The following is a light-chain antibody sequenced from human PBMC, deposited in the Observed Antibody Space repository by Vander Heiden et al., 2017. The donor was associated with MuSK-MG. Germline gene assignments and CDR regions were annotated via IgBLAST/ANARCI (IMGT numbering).Light chain of an antibody. V-gene: IGKV3-20*01. CDR1: QSVSSSY. CDR2: GAS. CDR3: QQYGSSPRT. Sequence: VLTQSPCTLSLSPGERATLSCRASQSVSSSYLAWYQQKPGQAPRLLIYGASSRATGIPDRFSGSGSGTDFTLTISRLEPEDFAVYYCQQYGSSPRTFGGGTKVEIK. J-gene: IGKJ4*02.